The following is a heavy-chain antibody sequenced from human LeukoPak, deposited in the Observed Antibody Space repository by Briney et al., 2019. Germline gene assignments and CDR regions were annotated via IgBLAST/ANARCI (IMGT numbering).Heavy chain of an antibody. D-gene: IGHD2-21*01. CDR1: GGSVTTAHWY. J-gene: IGHJ4*02. Sequence: PSETLSLTCTVSGGSVTTAHWYWSWTRQPAGKGLEWIVRVYISGDTKYNPSLKSRVIMSLDASKNQFSLRLTSVTAADTAVYYCARLIAEVGGGTNYFDTWGQGTLVTVSS. V-gene: IGHV4-4*07. CDR2: VYISGDT. CDR3: ARLIAEVGGGTNYFDT.